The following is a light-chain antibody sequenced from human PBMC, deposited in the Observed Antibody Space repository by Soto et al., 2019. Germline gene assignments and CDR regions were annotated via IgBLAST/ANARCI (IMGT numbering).Light chain of an antibody. CDR2: GAS. CDR3: QQYNNWPPWT. Sequence: EVVMTQSPASLSVSPGERATLYCTASQNIRNNLAWYQQKPGQSPRLLISGASTREAGIPGRFSGSGSGTEFTLIISSLQSEDFAIYYCQQYNNWPPWTFGQGTKVDIK. CDR1: QNIRNN. J-gene: IGKJ1*01. V-gene: IGKV3-15*01.